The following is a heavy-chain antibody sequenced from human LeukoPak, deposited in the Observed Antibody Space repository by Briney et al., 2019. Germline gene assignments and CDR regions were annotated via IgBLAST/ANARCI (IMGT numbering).Heavy chain of an antibody. CDR3: ARLKRGSGKTFFDY. Sequence: GSLRLSCAASGFTFSSYAMSWVRQAPGKELEWIGSIYHSGRTYYNPSLKSRVTISVDTSKNQFSLKLSSVTAADTAVYYCARLKRGSGKTFFDYWGQGTLVTVSS. V-gene: IGHV4-38-2*01. D-gene: IGHD3-10*01. CDR2: IYHSGRT. CDR1: GFTFSSYA. J-gene: IGHJ4*02.